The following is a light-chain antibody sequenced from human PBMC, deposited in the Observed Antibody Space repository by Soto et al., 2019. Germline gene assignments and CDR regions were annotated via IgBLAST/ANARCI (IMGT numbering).Light chain of an antibody. CDR2: WAS. CDR1: RSVFKGPTIQTY. Sequence: DIVMTQSPDSLAVSLGERAPINGKSSRSVFKGPTIQTYLAWYQQKPRKSPKLLIYWASTRESGVPDRFSGSGSGTDFTLTINDLQAEDVAVYYCQQYYSAPYTFGQGSQVEIK. J-gene: IGKJ2*01. CDR3: QQYYSAPYT. V-gene: IGKV4-1*01.